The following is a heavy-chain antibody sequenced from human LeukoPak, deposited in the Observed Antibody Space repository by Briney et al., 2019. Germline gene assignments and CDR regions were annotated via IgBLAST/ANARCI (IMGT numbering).Heavy chain of an antibody. Sequence: ASVKVSCKASGYTFTSYGISWVRQAPGQGLEWMGWISAYNGNTNYAQKLQGRVTMTTDTSTSTAYMELRSLRSDDTAVYYCARAGYSGYDSSLVMDVWGKGTSVTVYS. CDR3: ARAGYSGYDSSLVMDV. D-gene: IGHD5-12*01. CDR2: ISAYNGNT. V-gene: IGHV1-18*04. CDR1: GYTFTSYG. J-gene: IGHJ6*04.